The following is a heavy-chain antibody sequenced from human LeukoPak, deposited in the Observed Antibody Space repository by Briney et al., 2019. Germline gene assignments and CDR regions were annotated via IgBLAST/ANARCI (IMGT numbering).Heavy chain of an antibody. Sequence: GGSLRLSCAASGFTFSSYWMHWVRQAPGKGLEWVSRVKNDGRNIAYADSVKGRFTISRDNAKNTLFSQMNSLRAEDTAVYYCVRDAYYDTTGYSYFFFDLWGQGTMVTVSS. V-gene: IGHV3-74*01. CDR3: VRDAYYDTTGYSYFFFDL. CDR1: GFTFSSYW. J-gene: IGHJ3*01. D-gene: IGHD3-22*01. CDR2: VKNDGRNI.